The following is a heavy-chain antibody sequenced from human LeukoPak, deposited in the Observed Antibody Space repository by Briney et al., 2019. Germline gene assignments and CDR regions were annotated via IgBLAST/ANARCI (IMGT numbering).Heavy chain of an antibody. D-gene: IGHD2-15*01. CDR3: TRHDVVAVIGHGMAV. J-gene: IGHJ6*02. CDR2: ISQNGYT. CDR1: GASIGSYY. V-gene: IGHV4-59*08. Sequence: SETLSPTCTVSGASIGSYYWSCIRQPPGKGLEWIGYISQNGYTKYTPSLKSRVTISRDTSENQFSLILSSVTAADTAVYYCTRHDVVAVIGHGMAVWGQGTTVTVSS.